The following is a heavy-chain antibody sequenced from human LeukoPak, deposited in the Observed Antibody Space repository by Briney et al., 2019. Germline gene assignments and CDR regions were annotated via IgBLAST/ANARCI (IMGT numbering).Heavy chain of an antibody. CDR1: GFTVSNNY. D-gene: IGHD5-24*01. J-gene: IGHJ4*02. V-gene: IGHV3-53*01. CDR3: AKVIREVDMSHDY. Sequence: PGGSLRLSCAASGFTVSNNYMAWFRQAPGKGLEWVSVIYSGGSTYYADPVKGRFIISRDNSKNTLNLQMNSLRVEDTAVYYCAKVIREVDMSHDYWGQGALVTVSS. CDR2: IYSGGST.